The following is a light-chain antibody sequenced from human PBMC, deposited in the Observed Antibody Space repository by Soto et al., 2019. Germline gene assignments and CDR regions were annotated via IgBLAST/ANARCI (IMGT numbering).Light chain of an antibody. CDR1: QSISSW. CDR3: QQYNSYWT. CDR2: DAS. J-gene: IGKJ1*01. Sequence: DNQMTQSPSTLSASVGDRVTITCRASQSISSWLAWYQQKPGKAPKLLIYDASSLENGVPSRFSGSGSVTEFTLTISSLQPDDFATYYCQQYNSYWTFGQGTKVEIK. V-gene: IGKV1-5*01.